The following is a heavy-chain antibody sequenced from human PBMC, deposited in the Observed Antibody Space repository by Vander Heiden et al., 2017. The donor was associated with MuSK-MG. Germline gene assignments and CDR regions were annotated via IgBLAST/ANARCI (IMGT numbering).Heavy chain of an antibody. Sequence: QVKLQESGPGLVNPSQTLSLTCTASGGSSSSGSYYWSWTRQPAGKGLEWIGRIYTSGSTNYNPALKSRVTISVETSKNQFSLKMRSVTAADTAVYYSAIENAVGGYNFDDWGQGTLVTVFS. J-gene: IGHJ4*02. V-gene: IGHV4-61*02. D-gene: IGHD5-12*01. CDR3: AIENAVGGYNFDD. CDR1: GGSSSSGSYY. CDR2: IYTSGST.